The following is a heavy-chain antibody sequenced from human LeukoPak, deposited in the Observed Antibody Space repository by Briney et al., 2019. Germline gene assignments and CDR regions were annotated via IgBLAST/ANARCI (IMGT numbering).Heavy chain of an antibody. CDR1: GGSISSGSYY. J-gene: IGHJ4*02. D-gene: IGHD6-19*01. V-gene: IGHV4-61*02. CDR3: ASASSGWYMGVFDY. CDR2: IYASGST. Sequence: SETLSLTCTVSGGSISSGSYYWSWIRQPAGKGLKWIGRIYASGSTNYNPSLKSRVTISVDTSKNQFSLKLSSVTAADTAVYYCASASSGWYMGVFDYWSQGTLVTVSS.